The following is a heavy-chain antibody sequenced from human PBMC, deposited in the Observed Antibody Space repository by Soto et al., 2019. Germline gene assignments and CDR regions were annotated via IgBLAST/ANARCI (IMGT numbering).Heavy chain of an antibody. CDR1: GGSISSGGYY. Sequence: QVQLQESGPGLVKPSQTLSLTCTVSGGSISSGGYYWSWIRQHPGKGLEWIGYIYYSGSTYYNPSLKSRVTISVDTSKNQFALKLSSVTAADTAVYYCAREGSGATKFDYWCQGTLVTVSS. J-gene: IGHJ4*02. CDR3: AREGSGATKFDY. D-gene: IGHD5-12*01. CDR2: IYYSGST. V-gene: IGHV4-31*03.